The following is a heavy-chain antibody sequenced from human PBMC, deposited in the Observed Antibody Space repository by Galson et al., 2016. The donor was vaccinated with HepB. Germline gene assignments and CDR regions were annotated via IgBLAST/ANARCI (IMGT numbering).Heavy chain of an antibody. V-gene: IGHV1-18*01. CDR2: ISAYSGNT. J-gene: IGHJ4*02. D-gene: IGHD6-13*01. CDR1: GCTFTNNG. Sequence: SVKVSCKASGCTFTNNGISWVRQAPGQGPEWMAWISAYSGNTNYAQKLLDRVTLTKDTSASTVYMELRSLRSDDTAMYYCARDRDAALDYWGQGALVTVSS. CDR3: ARDRDAALDY.